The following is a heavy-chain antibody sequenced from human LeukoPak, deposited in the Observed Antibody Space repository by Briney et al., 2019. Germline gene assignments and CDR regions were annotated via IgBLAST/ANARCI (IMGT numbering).Heavy chain of an antibody. CDR1: GYSFTYYW. D-gene: IGHD1-1*01. J-gene: IGHJ4*02. CDR3: ARQDGNSKYYFDY. CDR2: IYPGDSDT. Sequence: GESLKISCKGSGYSFTYYWIGWVRQMPGKGLEWMGIIYPGDSDTRYRPSFQGQVTISVDKSISTAYLQWSSLKASDTTMYYCARQDGNSKYYFDYWGQGTLVTVSS. V-gene: IGHV5-51*01.